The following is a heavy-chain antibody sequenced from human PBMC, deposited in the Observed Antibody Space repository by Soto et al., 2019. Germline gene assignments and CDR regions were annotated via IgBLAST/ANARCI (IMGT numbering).Heavy chain of an antibody. CDR2: IYYSAYT. CDR3: ARCFSGNYPSRPEGQYYFDS. D-gene: IGHD1-26*01. Sequence: SQTRPHTCTGSCDSSSGNCWNWIRQHPGKRLDWIGYIYYSAYTSYIPSLKSRVTISVDTFKNQFSLKRISVTAADTDVYYCARCFSGNYPSRPEGQYYFDSWGQATLVTVSS. CDR1: CDSSSGNC. J-gene: IGHJ4*02. V-gene: IGHV4-59*01.